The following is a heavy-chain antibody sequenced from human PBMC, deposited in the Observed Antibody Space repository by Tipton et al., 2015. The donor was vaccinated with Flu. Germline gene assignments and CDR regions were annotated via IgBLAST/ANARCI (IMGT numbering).Heavy chain of an antibody. V-gene: IGHV1-18*04. CDR3: ARVCYYDSSGYYDPSDYYYYYMVV. Sequence: QLVQSGAEVKKPGASVKVSCKASGYTFTSYGISWVRQAPGQGLEWMGWISAYNGNTNYAQKLQGRVTMTTDTSTSTAYMELRSLRSADTAVYYCARVCYYDSSGYYDPSDYYYYYMVVWRKGTTVTVSS. CDR2: ISAYNGNT. J-gene: IGHJ6*03. CDR1: GYTFTSYG. D-gene: IGHD3-22*01.